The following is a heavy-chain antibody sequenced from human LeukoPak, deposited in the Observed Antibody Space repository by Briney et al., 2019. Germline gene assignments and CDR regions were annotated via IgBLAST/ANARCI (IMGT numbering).Heavy chain of an antibody. V-gene: IGHV4-39*01. J-gene: IGHJ2*01. CDR2: IYYSGST. CDR3: ARPPLTLTGRPDWCFDL. CDR1: GGSISSSSYY. D-gene: IGHD7-27*01. Sequence: KPSETLSLTCTASGGSISSSSYYWGWIRQPPGKGLEWIGSIYYSGSTYYNPSLKSRVTISVDTSKNQFSLKLSSVTAADTAVYYCARPPLTLTGRPDWCFDLWGRGTLVTVSS.